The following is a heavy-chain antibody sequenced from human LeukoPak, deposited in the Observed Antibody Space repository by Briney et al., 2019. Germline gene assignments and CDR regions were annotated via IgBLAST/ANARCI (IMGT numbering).Heavy chain of an antibody. CDR2: IIPIFGTA. CDR3: ARDKAAVYFDY. J-gene: IGHJ4*02. Sequence: GASVKVSCKASGYTFTGYYMHWVRQAPGQGLEWMGGIIPIFGTANYAQKFQGRVTITADESTSTAYMELSSLRSEDTAVYYCARDKAAVYFDYWGQGTLVTVSS. V-gene: IGHV1-69*13. D-gene: IGHD6-13*01. CDR1: GYTFTGYY.